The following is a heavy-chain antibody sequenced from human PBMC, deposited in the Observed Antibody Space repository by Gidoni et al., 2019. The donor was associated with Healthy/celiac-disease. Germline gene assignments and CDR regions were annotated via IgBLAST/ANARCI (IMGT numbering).Heavy chain of an antibody. CDR3: ARDYNLRARGYFDY. D-gene: IGHD1-1*01. J-gene: IGHJ4*02. CDR2: ISYDGSNN. V-gene: IGHV3-30-3*01. Sequence: QVQLVESGGGGVQPGRSLRLSCAASGFTFSSYAMHWVRQAPGKGLEWVAVISYDGSNNYYADSVKGRFTISRDNSKNTLYLQMNSLRAEDTAVYYCARDYNLRARGYFDYWGQGTLVTVSS. CDR1: GFTFSSYA.